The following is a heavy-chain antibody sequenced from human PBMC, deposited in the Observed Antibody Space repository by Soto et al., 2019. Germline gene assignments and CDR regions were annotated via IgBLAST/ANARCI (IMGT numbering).Heavy chain of an antibody. CDR2: MFHSGST. D-gene: IGHD2-2*01. V-gene: IGHV4-38-2*01. J-gene: IGHJ5*02. CDR1: GYSISSGYY. Sequence: PSETLSLTCAVSGYSISSGYYWGWIRQPPGKGLEWIGSMFHSGSTYYNPSLKSRVTISVDTSKNQFSLKLSSVTAADTAVYYCARGRIVVVPTVGWFDPWGHGTLVTVSS. CDR3: ARGRIVVVPTVGWFDP.